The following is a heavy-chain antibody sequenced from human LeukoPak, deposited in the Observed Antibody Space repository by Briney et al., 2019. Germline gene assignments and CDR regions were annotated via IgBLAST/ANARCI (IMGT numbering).Heavy chain of an antibody. J-gene: IGHJ6*03. D-gene: IGHD2-21*02. Sequence: GGSQRLSCAASGFTFSSYAMSWVRQAPGKGLEWVSAISGSGGSTYYADSVKGRFTISRDNSKNTLYLQMNSLRAEDTAVYYCAREVTAYCGGDCYSRYYYYMDVWGKGTTVTISS. V-gene: IGHV3-23*01. CDR3: AREVTAYCGGDCYSRYYYYMDV. CDR2: ISGSGGST. CDR1: GFTFSSYA.